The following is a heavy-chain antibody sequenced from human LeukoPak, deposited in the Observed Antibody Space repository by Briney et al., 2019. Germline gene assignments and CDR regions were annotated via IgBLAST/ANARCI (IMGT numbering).Heavy chain of an antibody. V-gene: IGHV3-23*01. Sequence: GGSLRLSCAASGFTFSSYALSWVRQAPGKGLEWVSLISGSGRQTEYGDSVKGRFTISRDNSKNTLSLQINSLKAEDTAIYYCARHLRTHVWFFDYWGQGTLVTVSS. CDR1: GFTFSSYA. CDR2: ISGSGRQT. D-gene: IGHD3-9*01. J-gene: IGHJ4*02. CDR3: ARHLRTHVWFFDY.